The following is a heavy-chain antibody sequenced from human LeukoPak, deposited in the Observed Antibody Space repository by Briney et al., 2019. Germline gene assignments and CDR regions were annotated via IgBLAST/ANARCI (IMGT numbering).Heavy chain of an antibody. Sequence: GGSLRLSCAASGFIFDDYTMHWVRQPPGKGLEWVSLISRDGGSTYYADSVKGRFTISRDNSKNSLSLQMNSLRTEDTALYYCAKDGKNYFDYWGQGTLVTVSS. V-gene: IGHV3-43*01. CDR3: AKDGKNYFDY. J-gene: IGHJ4*02. CDR2: ISRDGGST. CDR1: GFIFDDYT.